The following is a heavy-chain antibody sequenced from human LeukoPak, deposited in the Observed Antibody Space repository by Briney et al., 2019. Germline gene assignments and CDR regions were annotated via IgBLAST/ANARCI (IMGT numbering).Heavy chain of an antibody. CDR2: INPNSGGT. CDR3: ARRPYRRSWYDP. V-gene: IGHV1-2*02. D-gene: IGHD1-26*01. J-gene: IGHJ5*02. CDR1: GYTFTGYY. Sequence: ASVKVSCKASGYTFTGYYMHWVRQAPGQGLEWMGWINPNSGGTNYAQKFQGRVTMTRDTSISTAYIELSRLRSDDTAVYYFARRPYRRSWYDPSGQGNPVTVSS.